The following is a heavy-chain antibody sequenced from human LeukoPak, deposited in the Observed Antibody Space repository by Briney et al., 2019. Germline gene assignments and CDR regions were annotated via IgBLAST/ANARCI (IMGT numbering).Heavy chain of an antibody. D-gene: IGHD2-21*01. J-gene: IGHJ5*01. CDR3: ARGSAISVRTLDS. Sequence: SQTLSLTCGISGDSVSSNSAAWNWIRQSPSTGLEWLGRTYYRSKWSNDYAESVKSRITINPDTSKNQFSLQLSSVTPEDTAVYYCARGSAISVRTLDSWGQETLVIVSS. CDR2: TYYRSKWSN. CDR1: GDSVSSNSAA. V-gene: IGHV6-1*01.